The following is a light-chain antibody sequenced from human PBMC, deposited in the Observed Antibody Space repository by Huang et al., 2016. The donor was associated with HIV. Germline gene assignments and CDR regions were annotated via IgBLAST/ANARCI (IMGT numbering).Light chain of an antibody. Sequence: DIRMTQSPSSLSASVGDRITITCQASQDISNYLNWYQQKPGKAPKLLIYDVSNLQTGVPSRFSGGGAGTDFTFTISSLQPEDIATYYCQQYDNLPPGTFGQGTKLEIK. CDR2: DVS. CDR1: QDISNY. CDR3: QQYDNLPPGT. J-gene: IGKJ2*02. V-gene: IGKV1-33*01.